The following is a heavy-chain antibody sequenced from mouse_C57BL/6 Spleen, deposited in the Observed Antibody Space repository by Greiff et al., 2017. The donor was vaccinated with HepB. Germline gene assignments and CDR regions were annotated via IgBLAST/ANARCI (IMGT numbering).Heavy chain of an antibody. J-gene: IGHJ4*01. CDR3: ARGGLRYAMDY. Sequence: QVQLQQPGAELVKPGASVKMSCKASGYTFTSYWITWVKQRPGQGLEWIGDIYPGSGSTNYNEKFKSKATITADTSSNTAYLQLSSLTSEDTAIYCCARGGLRYAMDYWGQGTSVTVSS. V-gene: IGHV1-55*01. CDR1: GYTFTSYW. D-gene: IGHD1-1*01. CDR2: IYPGSGST.